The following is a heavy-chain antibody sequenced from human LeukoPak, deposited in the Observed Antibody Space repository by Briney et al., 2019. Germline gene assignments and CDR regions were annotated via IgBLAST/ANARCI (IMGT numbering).Heavy chain of an antibody. J-gene: IGHJ4*02. CDR2: ISYDGSNK. D-gene: IGHD2-15*01. Sequence: GGSLRLSCAASGFTFSSYAMHWVRQAPGKGLEWVAVISYDGSNKYYADSVKGRFTISRDNSKNTLYLQMNGLRAEDTAVYYCAREYCSGGSCYSDYWGQGTLVTVSS. V-gene: IGHV3-30-3*01. CDR3: AREYCSGGSCYSDY. CDR1: GFTFSSYA.